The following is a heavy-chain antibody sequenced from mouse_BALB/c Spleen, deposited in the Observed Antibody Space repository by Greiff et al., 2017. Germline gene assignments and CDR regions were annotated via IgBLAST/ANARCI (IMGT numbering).Heavy chain of an antibody. CDR3: ARRVITNAMDY. CDR1: GFTFSSYA. CDR2: ISSGGSYT. D-gene: IGHD1-2*01. Sequence: EVKLVESGGGLVKPGGSLKLSCAASGFTFSSYAMSWVRQTPEKRLEWVATISSGGSYTYYPDSVKGRFTISRDNAKNTLYLQMSSLRSEDTAMYYCARRVITNAMDYWGQGTSVTVSS. V-gene: IGHV5-9-3*01. J-gene: IGHJ4*01.